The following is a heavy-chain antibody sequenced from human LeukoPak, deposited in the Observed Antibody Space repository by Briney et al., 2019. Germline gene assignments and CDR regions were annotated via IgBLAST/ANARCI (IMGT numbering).Heavy chain of an antibody. CDR3: ARHHYDSTHDAFDI. CDR1: SASMSNYY. CDR2: IYYTGNA. D-gene: IGHD3-22*01. J-gene: IGHJ3*02. Sequence: SETLSLTCTVSSASMSNYYWSWIWQPPGKGLEWFAYIYYTGNANYNPSLKSRVTISVDTSKNQLSLKLNSVTAADTAVYYCARHHYDSTHDAFDIWGQGTMVTVSS. V-gene: IGHV4-59*13.